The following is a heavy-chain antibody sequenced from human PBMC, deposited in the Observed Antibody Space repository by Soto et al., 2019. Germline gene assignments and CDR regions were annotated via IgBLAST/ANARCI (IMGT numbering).Heavy chain of an antibody. V-gene: IGHV3-48*01. CDR2: ISSSSTI. CDR1: GFTFSSYS. CDR3: ATNYDFWSGEDYYYYMDV. D-gene: IGHD3-3*01. Sequence: GGSLRLSCAASGFTFSSYSMNWVRQAPGKGLEWVSYISSSSTIYYADSVKGRFTISRDNAKNSLYLQMNSLRAEDTAVYYCATNYDFWSGEDYYYYMDVWGKGTTVTVSS. J-gene: IGHJ6*03.